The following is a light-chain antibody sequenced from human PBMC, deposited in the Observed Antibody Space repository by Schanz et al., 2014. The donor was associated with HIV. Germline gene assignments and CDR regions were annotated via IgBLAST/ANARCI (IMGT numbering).Light chain of an antibody. Sequence: QSVLTQPASVSGAPGQSIAISCTGTNRGIRAYNYPSRSQQHPDKAPKLIIYDVNNRPSGVSDRFSGSKSGTSASLAITGLQAEDEADYYCQSYDSSVSGYVFGTGTKLTVL. CDR3: QSYDSSVSGYV. J-gene: IGLJ1*01. CDR1: NRGIRAYNY. V-gene: IGLV2-14*03. CDR2: DVN.